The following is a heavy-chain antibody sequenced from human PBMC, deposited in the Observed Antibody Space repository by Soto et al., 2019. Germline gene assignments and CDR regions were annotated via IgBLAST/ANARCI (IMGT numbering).Heavy chain of an antibody. V-gene: IGHV3-21*01. D-gene: IGHD3-22*01. CDR2: ISSSSSYI. CDR1: GFTFSSYS. CDR3: ARTARYYDSSGYSTSGAFDI. Sequence: GGSLRLSCAASGFTFSSYSMNWVRQAPGKGLERVSSISSSSSYIYYADSVKGRFTISRDNAKNSLYLQMNSLRAEDTAVYYCARTARYYDSSGYSTSGAFDIWGQGTMVTVSS. J-gene: IGHJ3*02.